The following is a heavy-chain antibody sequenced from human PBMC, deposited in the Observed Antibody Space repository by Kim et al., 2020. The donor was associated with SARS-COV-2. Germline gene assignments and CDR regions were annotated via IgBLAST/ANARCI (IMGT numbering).Heavy chain of an antibody. CDR3: AKDWGTAVACFRLLCPLDY. J-gene: IGHJ4*01. CDR1: GFTFSSYA. D-gene: IGHD6-19*01. CDR2: ISGSGGST. V-gene: IGHV3-23*01. Sequence: GGSLRLSCAASGFTFSSYAMSWVRQAPGKGLEWVSAISGSGGSTYYADSVKGRFTISRDNSKNTLYLQMNSLRAEDTAVYYCAKDWGTAVACFRLLCPLDYWGQEPWSPSPQ.